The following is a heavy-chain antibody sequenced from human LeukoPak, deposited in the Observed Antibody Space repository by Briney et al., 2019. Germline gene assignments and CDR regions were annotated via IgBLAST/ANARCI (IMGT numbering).Heavy chain of an antibody. D-gene: IGHD2-15*01. V-gene: IGHV3-13*01. CDR1: GLTFSKDD. Sequence: GGSLRLSCAASGLTFSKDDFHWVRHAPGKGLEWDAAIRVIGDTYYPDSVKGRFTISREDAANSLYLQMRSLGAGDTALYYCTKEFCGSRAACAGGSYYDFWGRGALVTVSA. CDR2: IRVIGDT. CDR3: TKEFCGSRAACAGGSYYDF. J-gene: IGHJ2*01.